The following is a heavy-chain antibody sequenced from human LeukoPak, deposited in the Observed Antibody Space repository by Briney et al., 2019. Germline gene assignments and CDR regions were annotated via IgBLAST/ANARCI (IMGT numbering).Heavy chain of an antibody. CDR3: ASDIAVAGTGVGY. V-gene: IGHV3-23*01. CDR1: GFTFSSYA. Sequence: PGGSLRLSCAASGFTFSSYAMSWVRQAPGKGLEWVSSISGRDGSTYYADSVKGRFTISRDNSKNTLYLQMNSLRAEDTAVYYCASDIAVAGTGVGYWGQGTLLTVSS. CDR2: ISGRDGST. J-gene: IGHJ4*02. D-gene: IGHD6-19*01.